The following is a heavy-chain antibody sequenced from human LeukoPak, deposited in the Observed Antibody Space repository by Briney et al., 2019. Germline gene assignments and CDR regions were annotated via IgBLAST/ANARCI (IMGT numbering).Heavy chain of an antibody. Sequence: GASLKISCKGSGSNFTTYWIGWVRQMPGKGLEWMGIIYPGDSDTRYSPSFQGQVTISADKSISTAYLQWSSLKASDTAMYYCARQGSGYSPTYYYYMDVWGKGTTVTISS. J-gene: IGHJ6*03. D-gene: IGHD5-18*01. CDR3: ARQGSGYSPTYYYYMDV. V-gene: IGHV5-51*01. CDR2: IYPGDSDT. CDR1: GSNFTTYW.